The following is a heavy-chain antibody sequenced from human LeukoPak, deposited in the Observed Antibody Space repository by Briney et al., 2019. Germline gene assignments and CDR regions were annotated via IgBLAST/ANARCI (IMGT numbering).Heavy chain of an antibody. Sequence: ASVKVSCKASGYTFTRYAMNWVRQAPGQGLEWMGWINTNTGNPKYAQGFTGRFVFSLDTSVSTAYLQISSLKAEDTAVYYCGRDPKLGIRGYTYGYIDYWGQGTLVTVSS. CDR1: GYTFTRYA. CDR3: GRDPKLGIRGYTYGYIDY. D-gene: IGHD5-18*01. V-gene: IGHV7-4-1*02. CDR2: INTNTGNP. J-gene: IGHJ4*02.